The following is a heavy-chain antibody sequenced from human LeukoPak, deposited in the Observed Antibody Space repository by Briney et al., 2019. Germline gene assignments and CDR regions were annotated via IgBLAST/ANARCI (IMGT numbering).Heavy chain of an antibody. CDR2: IYSGVNT. Sequence: PGGSLRLSCAASGFTVSSNYMIWVRQTPGKGLEWVSVIYSGVNTYYADSVKGRFTISRDNSNNTLYLQMIGLRADDTAMYYCARISYDSRPNCAFDIWGQGTMVTVSS. V-gene: IGHV3-53*01. J-gene: IGHJ3*02. CDR1: GFTVSSNY. D-gene: IGHD3-22*01. CDR3: ARISYDSRPNCAFDI.